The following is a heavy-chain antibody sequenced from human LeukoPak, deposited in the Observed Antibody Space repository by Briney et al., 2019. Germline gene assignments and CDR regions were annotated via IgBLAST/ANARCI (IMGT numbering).Heavy chain of an antibody. J-gene: IGHJ3*02. V-gene: IGHV3-74*01. Sequence: GGSLRLSCAASGFTFSSYWMHWVRQAPGKGLVWVSRINSDGSSTTYADSVKGRFTISRDNAKNTLYLQMNRLRAEDTAVYYCARGLGFWSGYYNAFDIWGQGTMVTVSS. CDR2: INSDGSST. CDR1: GFTFSSYW. CDR3: ARGLGFWSGYYNAFDI. D-gene: IGHD3-3*01.